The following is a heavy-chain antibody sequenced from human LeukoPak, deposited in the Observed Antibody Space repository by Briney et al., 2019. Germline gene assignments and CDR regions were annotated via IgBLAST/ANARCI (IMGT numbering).Heavy chain of an antibody. Sequence: PGGSLRLSCAASEFTFSSYWMHWVRQAPGKGLVWVSRISGDGRSTSYADSVKGRFTISRDNAKNTMYLQMNSLRAEDTAVYYCARDTLFCSGGYCYHDIWGRGQWSPSLQ. D-gene: IGHD2-15*01. J-gene: IGHJ3*02. CDR2: ISGDGRST. CDR1: EFTFSSYW. V-gene: IGHV3-74*01. CDR3: ARDTLFCSGGYCYHDI.